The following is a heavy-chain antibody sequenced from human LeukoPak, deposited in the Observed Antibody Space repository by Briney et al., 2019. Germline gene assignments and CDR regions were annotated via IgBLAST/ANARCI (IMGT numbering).Heavy chain of an antibody. V-gene: IGHV3-23*01. CDR2: FSGSVDTT. J-gene: IGHJ6*03. CDR3: ARAGVYSYSYYMDV. Sequence: PGWSLRLSCAASGFTFTTYAMSWVRQTPGKGLEWVSTFSGSVDTTYHADSVKGRFTISRDNSKNTVYLQMNSLRAEDTAVYYCARAGVYSYSYYMDVWGKGTTVTVSS. CDR1: GFTFTTYA. D-gene: IGHD5-18*01.